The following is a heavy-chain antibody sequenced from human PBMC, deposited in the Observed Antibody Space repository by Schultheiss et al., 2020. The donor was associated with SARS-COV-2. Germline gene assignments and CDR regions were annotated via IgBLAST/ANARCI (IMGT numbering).Heavy chain of an antibody. J-gene: IGHJ6*02. CDR3: AKEDRYDFWGLYGMDV. D-gene: IGHD3-3*01. CDR1: GFSISDYA. CDR2: LAAAGGNT. V-gene: IGHV3-23*01. Sequence: GGSLRLSCAASGFSISDYAMGWVRQAPGKGLEWVSSLAAAGGNTYYADSVKGRFTISRDNSKSTLYLQMNSLRAEDTAVYYCAKEDRYDFWGLYGMDVWGQGTTVTVSS.